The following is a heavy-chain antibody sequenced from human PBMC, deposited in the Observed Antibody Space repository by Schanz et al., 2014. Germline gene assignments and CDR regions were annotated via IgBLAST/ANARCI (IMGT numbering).Heavy chain of an antibody. Sequence: EVHLVESGGGLVQPGGSLRLSCAASGFTFGDYAMSWVRQAPGKGLEWVSAISGSGGSTYYADSVKGRFTISRDNFKGALYLQMNSLRPEDTAVYYCARGGFGEVSYFDYWGQGTLVTVSS. CDR1: GFTFGDYA. CDR2: ISGSGGST. V-gene: IGHV3-23*04. J-gene: IGHJ4*02. CDR3: ARGGFGEVSYFDY. D-gene: IGHD3-10*01.